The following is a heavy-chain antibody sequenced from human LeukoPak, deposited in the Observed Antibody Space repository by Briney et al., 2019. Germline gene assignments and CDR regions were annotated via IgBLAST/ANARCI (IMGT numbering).Heavy chain of an antibody. CDR2: INPNSGGT. CDR3: ARSGDGYSSS. Sequence: ASVKVSCKASGYTFTGYYMHWVRQAPGQGLGWMGRINPNSGGTNYAQKFQGRVTMTRDTPISTAYMELSRLRSDDTAVYYCARSGDGYSSSWGQGTLVTVSS. V-gene: IGHV1-2*06. CDR1: GYTFTGYY. D-gene: IGHD6-13*01. J-gene: IGHJ4*02.